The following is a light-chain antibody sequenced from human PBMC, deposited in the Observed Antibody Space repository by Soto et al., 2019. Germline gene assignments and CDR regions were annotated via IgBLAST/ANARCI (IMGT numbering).Light chain of an antibody. V-gene: IGLV2-14*01. CDR2: EVS. CDR1: SSDVGGYNY. Sequence: QSALTQPASVSGSPGRSITISCTGTSSDVGGYNYVSWYQQHPGKAPKLMIYEVSNRPSGVSNRFSGSKSGNTASLTISGLQAEDEADYYCSSYTSSSGVFGGGTKVTVL. J-gene: IGLJ3*02. CDR3: SSYTSSSGV.